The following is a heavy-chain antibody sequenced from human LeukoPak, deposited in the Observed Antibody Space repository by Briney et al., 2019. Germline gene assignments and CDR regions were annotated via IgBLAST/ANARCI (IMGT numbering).Heavy chain of an antibody. CDR3: AKDRRQYQLPIIL. Sequence: TGGSLRLSCAASGFTFSSYAMSWVRQAPGKGLEWVSAISGSGGSTYYADSVKGRFTISRDNSKNTLYLQMNSLRAEDTAVYCCAKDRRQYQLPIILWGQGTLVTVSS. J-gene: IGHJ4*02. V-gene: IGHV3-23*01. CDR2: ISGSGGST. D-gene: IGHD2-2*01. CDR1: GFTFSSYA.